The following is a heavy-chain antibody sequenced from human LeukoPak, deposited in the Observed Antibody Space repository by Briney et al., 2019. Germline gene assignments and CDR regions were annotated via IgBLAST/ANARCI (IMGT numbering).Heavy chain of an antibody. V-gene: IGHV4-34*01. CDR1: GGSFSGYY. D-gene: IGHD3-3*01. CDR3: ARGYNDFWSGYYGGFIWFDP. CDR2: INHSGST. Sequence: SEILSLTCAVYGGSFSGYYWSWIRQPPGKGLEWIGEINHSGSTNYNPSLKSRVTISVDTSKNQFSLKLSSVTAADTAVYYCARGYNDFWSGYYGGFIWFDPWGQGTLVTVSS. J-gene: IGHJ5*02.